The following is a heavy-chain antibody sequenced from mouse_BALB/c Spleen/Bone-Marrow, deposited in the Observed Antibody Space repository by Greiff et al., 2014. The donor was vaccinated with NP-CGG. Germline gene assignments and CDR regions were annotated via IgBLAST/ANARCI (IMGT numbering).Heavy chain of an antibody. V-gene: IGHV1-7*01. CDR1: GYTFTTYW. Sequence: SRAELAKPGASVKMSCKASGYTFTTYWIHWVKQRPGQGLEWIGYINPSTGNTEYNQKFRDRATLTADKSSSTPYMQLSSLTSEDSAVYYCARGLRDWYFDVWGAGTTVTLSS. J-gene: IGHJ1*01. D-gene: IGHD2-4*01. CDR2: INPSTGNT. CDR3: ARGLRDWYFDV.